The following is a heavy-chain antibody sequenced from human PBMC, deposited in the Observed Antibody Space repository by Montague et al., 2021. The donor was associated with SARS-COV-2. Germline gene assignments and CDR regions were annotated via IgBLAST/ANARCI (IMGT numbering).Heavy chain of an antibody. CDR1: GFTFGDYA. D-gene: IGHD6-13*01. CDR2: IRSKAYGGTK. Sequence: SLRLSCAASGFTFGDYAMSWFRQAPGKGLEWVGFIRSKAYGGTKGYSASVEGNFTISRDDSTIIAYLQMNSLKTEDTAVYYCTRFAGYEGMDVWGQGTTVTVSS. V-gene: IGHV3-49*03. J-gene: IGHJ6*02. CDR3: TRFAGYEGMDV.